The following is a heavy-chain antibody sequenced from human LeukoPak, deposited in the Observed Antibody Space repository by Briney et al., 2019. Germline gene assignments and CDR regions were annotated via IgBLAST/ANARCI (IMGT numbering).Heavy chain of an antibody. CDR3: ARELSSIAALVFSCFDY. Sequence: GGSLRLSCAASGFTLSSYNMHWVRQAPGKGLELEAGILYDGSTEYYADSVKGRFTVSRDNSNNMLYLQMNSLRAEDTAIYYCARELSSIAALVFSCFDYWGQGTLVTVSS. CDR2: ILYDGSTE. J-gene: IGHJ4*02. CDR1: GFTLSSYN. D-gene: IGHD6-6*01. V-gene: IGHV3-30*04.